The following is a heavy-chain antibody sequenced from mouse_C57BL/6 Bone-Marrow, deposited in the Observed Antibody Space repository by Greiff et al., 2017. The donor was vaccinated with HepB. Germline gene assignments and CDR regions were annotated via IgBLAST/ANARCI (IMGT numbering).Heavy chain of an antibody. CDR2: IYPGDGDT. V-gene: IGHV1-82*01. CDR3: ARGETKGY. Sequence: QVQLQQSGPELVKPGASVKISCKASGYAFSSSWMNWVKQRPGKGLEWIGRIYPGDGDTNYNGKFKGKATLTADKSSSTTYMQLSSLTSEDSAVYFCARGETKGYWGQGTTLTVSS. D-gene: IGHD1-3*01. J-gene: IGHJ2*01. CDR1: GYAFSSSW.